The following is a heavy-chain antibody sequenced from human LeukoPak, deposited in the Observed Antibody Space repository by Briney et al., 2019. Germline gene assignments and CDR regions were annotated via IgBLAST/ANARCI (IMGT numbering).Heavy chain of an antibody. D-gene: IGHD3-3*01. CDR3: ASRSGSTPYYFDY. Sequence: ASVKVSCKDSGYTFTSQGISWVRPAPGQGLEWKGWINTYNGKTNYAQKLQGRVTMTTDTSTSTAYMELRNLRSDDTALYYCASRSGSTPYYFDYWGQGTLVTVSS. CDR1: GYTFTSQG. CDR2: INTYNGKT. V-gene: IGHV1-18*01. J-gene: IGHJ4*02.